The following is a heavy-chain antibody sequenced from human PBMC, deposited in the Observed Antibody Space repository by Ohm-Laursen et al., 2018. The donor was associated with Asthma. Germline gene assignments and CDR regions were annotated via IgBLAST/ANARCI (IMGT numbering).Heavy chain of an antibody. V-gene: IGHV4-31*03. J-gene: IGHJ4*02. D-gene: IGHD6-13*01. CDR3: AREGSSSWNDFFDY. CDR2: IYYSGIT. Sequence: TLSLTCTVSGGSISSSSYYWGWVRQHPGKGLEWIGYIYYSGITYYNPSLKSRVSISVDTSKNQFSLRLNSVTAADTAVYYCAREGSSSWNDFFDYWGQGTLVTVSS. CDR1: GGSISSSSYY.